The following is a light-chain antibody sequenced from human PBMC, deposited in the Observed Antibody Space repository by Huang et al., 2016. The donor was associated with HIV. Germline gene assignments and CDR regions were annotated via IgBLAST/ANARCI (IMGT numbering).Light chain of an antibody. CDR1: QSVSSD. Sequence: EIVMTQSPATLSVSPGERATLSCRASQSVSSDLAWYQQKPGQAPRLLIYAAVTRATGIPARFSGSGSGTEFTLTISSLQSEDFAVYYCQQYNNWPRTFGQGTKVEIK. V-gene: IGKV3-15*01. CDR3: QQYNNWPRT. J-gene: IGKJ1*01. CDR2: AAV.